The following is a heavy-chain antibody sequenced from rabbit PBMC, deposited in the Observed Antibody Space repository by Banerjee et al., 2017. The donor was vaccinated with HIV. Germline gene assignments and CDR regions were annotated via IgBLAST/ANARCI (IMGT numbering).Heavy chain of an antibody. D-gene: IGHD8-1*01. J-gene: IGHJ4*01. Sequence: QSLEESGGDLVKPGASLTLTCTASGFSFSSACDMCWVRQAPGKGLELIACIYTSIGSTWYASWAKGRFTISKTSSTTVTLQMTSLTAADTATYFCARGSSYYTYFNLWGQGTLVTVS. CDR2: IYTSIGST. CDR1: GFSFSSACD. V-gene: IGHV1S40*01. CDR3: ARGSSYYTYFNL.